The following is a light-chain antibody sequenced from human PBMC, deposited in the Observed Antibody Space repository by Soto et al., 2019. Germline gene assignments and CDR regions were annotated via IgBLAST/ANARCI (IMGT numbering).Light chain of an antibody. V-gene: IGKV3-20*01. CDR1: QTVSGNY. CDR2: GAS. Sequence: PGDRATLSCRASQTVSGNYVAWYQQKPGQTPRLLIYGASSRATDIPDRFSGSGSGTDFTLTITRLEPEDFAVYHCQQYGDSPRTFGGGTKVDIK. J-gene: IGKJ4*01. CDR3: QQYGDSPRT.